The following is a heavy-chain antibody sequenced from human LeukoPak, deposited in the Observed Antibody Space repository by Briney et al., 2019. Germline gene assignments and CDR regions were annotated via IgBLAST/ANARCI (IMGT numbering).Heavy chain of an antibody. CDR1: GFTFSSHA. D-gene: IGHD3-22*01. CDR3: AKAIFRGGITMIVVVKGPFDY. CDR2: ISGSGGST. J-gene: IGHJ4*02. Sequence: GGSLRLSCAASGFTFSSHAMSWVRQAPGKGLEWVSAISGSGGSTYYADSVKGRFTISRDNSKNTLYLQMNSLRAEDTAVYYCAKAIFRGGITMIVVVKGPFDYWGQGTLVTVSS. V-gene: IGHV3-23*01.